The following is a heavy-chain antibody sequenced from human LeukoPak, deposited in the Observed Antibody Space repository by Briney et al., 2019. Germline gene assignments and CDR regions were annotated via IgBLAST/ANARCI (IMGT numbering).Heavy chain of an antibody. D-gene: IGHD1-26*01. CDR3: AKAVRELLFPDYFDY. J-gene: IGHJ4*02. V-gene: IGHV3-23*01. CDR1: GFTFRNYA. Sequence: GGSLRLSCTASGFTFRNYAMSWVRRAPGKGLEWVSAISGSGGATDYADSVKGRFTVSKDISKNTWYLQMNSLRAEDTAVYYCAKAVRELLFPDYFDYWGQGILVTVSS. CDR2: ISGSGGAT.